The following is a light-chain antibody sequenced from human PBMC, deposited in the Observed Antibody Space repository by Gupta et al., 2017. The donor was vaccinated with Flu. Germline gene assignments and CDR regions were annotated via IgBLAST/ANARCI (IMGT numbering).Light chain of an antibody. CDR1: SSDVGGDNY. V-gene: IGLV2-14*01. Sequence: QSALTQPDSVSGSTGQSITISCPGTSSDVGGDNYVSWYPQHPGKAPKLMIYDVSNRHSGVSNRFSGSKSGNTASLTISGLQAEDEADYYCNSYTSSSALYVFGTGTKVTVL. J-gene: IGLJ1*01. CDR3: NSYTSSSALYV. CDR2: DVS.